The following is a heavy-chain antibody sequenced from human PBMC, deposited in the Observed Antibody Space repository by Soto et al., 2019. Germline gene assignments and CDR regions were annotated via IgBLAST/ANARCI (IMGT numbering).Heavy chain of an antibody. CDR2: IIPIFGTA. CDR3: ARVTAAAGTQYYYYGMDV. J-gene: IGHJ6*02. V-gene: IGHV1-69*13. Sequence: SVKVSCKASGGTFSSYAISWVRQAPGQGLEWMGGIIPIFGTANYAQKFQGRVTITADESTSTAYMELSSLRSEDTAVYYCARVTAAAGTQYYYYGMDVWGQGTTVTVSS. CDR1: GGTFSSYA. D-gene: IGHD6-13*01.